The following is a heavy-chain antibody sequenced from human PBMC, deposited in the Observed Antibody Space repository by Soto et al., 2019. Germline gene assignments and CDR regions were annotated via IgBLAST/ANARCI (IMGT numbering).Heavy chain of an antibody. CDR1: GFTFSSYA. V-gene: IGHV3-30-3*01. CDR3: AREIAAAGLAFDI. Sequence: GGSLRLSCAASGFTFSSYAMHWVRQAPGKGLEWVAVISYDGSNKYYADSVKGRFTISRDNSKNTLYLQMNSLRAEDTAVYYCAREIAAAGLAFDIWGQGTMVTVSS. J-gene: IGHJ3*02. D-gene: IGHD6-13*01. CDR2: ISYDGSNK.